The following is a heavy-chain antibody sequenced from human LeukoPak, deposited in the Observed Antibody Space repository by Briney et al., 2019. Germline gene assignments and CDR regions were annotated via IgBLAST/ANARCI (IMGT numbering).Heavy chain of an antibody. CDR3: ARGYSSGWIFYYFDY. CDR1: GFTFSSKY. D-gene: IGHD6-19*01. V-gene: IGHV3-53*01. Sequence: GGSLRLSCAASGFTFSSKYMSWVRQAPGKELEWVSVIYSGGSSYYADSVKGRFTISRDNSKNTLYLQMNSLRAEDTAVYYCARGYSSGWIFYYFDYWGQGTLVTVSS. J-gene: IGHJ4*02. CDR2: IYSGGSS.